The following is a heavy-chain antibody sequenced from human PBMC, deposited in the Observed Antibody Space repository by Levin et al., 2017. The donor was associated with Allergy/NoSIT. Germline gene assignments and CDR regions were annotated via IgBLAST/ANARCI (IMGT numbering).Heavy chain of an antibody. J-gene: IGHJ4*02. V-gene: IGHV3-23*01. D-gene: IGHD3-10*01. Sequence: SGGSLRLSCAASGFTFSSYAMSWVRQAPGKGLEWVSAISGSGGSTYYADSVKGRFTISRDNSKNTLYMQMNSLRAEDTAAYYCAKYYYGSGSYYKRGLDWGQGTLVTVSS. CDR1: GFTFSSYA. CDR3: AKYYYGSGSYYKRGLD. CDR2: ISGSGGST.